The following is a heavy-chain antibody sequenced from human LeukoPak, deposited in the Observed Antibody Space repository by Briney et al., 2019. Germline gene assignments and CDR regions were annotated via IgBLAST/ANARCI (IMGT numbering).Heavy chain of an antibody. V-gene: IGHV4-34*01. CDR2: INHSGST. CDR1: GGSFSGYY. Sequence: PSETLSLTCAVYGGSFSGYYWSWIRQPPGKGLEWIGEINHSGSTNYNPSLKSRVTISVDTSKNQFPLKLSSVTAADTAVYYCAAARRGCSGGSCYSDYYYYMDVWGKGTTVTVSS. D-gene: IGHD2-15*01. CDR3: AAARRGCSGGSCYSDYYYYMDV. J-gene: IGHJ6*03.